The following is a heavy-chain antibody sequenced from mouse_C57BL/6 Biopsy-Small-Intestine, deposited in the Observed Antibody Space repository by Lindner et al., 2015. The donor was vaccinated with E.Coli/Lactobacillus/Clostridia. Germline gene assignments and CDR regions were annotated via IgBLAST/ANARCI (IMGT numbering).Heavy chain of an antibody. CDR2: FLPGSGSS. D-gene: IGHD1-1*01. J-gene: IGHJ2*01. V-gene: IGHV1-9*01. CDR3: ARRDYGSRNPFDY. CDR1: GYTFTAYW. Sequence: VQLQESGAELMKPGASVELSCKATGYTFTAYWIEWVKQRPGHGLEWIGNFLPGSGSSNYHERFRGKATFTAHASSNTAYMQLNSLTTEDSAVYYCARRDYGSRNPFDYWGQGTTLTVSS.